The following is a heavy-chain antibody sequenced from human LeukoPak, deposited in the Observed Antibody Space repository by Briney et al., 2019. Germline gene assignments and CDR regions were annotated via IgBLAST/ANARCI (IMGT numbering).Heavy chain of an antibody. CDR1: GGSISGSSYY. CDR3: ARQNPLNWFDP. V-gene: IGHV4-39*01. Sequence: SETLSLTCTVSGGSISGSSYYRGWIRLPPGKGLEWIGRIYYTGSTYYNPSLKSRVTISVDTSKNQFSLNLTSVTAADTAVYYCARQNPLNWFDPWGQGTLVTVSS. CDR2: IYYTGST. J-gene: IGHJ5*02.